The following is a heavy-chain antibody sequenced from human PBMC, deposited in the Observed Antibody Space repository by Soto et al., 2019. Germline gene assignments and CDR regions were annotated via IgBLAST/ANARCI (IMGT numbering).Heavy chain of an antibody. CDR1: GFTFSSYG. CDR2: ISYDGSNK. V-gene: IGHV3-30*18. CDR3: AKDSGYYQNSFFDY. Sequence: QVQLVESGGGVVQPGRSLRLSCAASGFTFSSYGMHWVRQAPGKGLEWVAVISYDGSNKYYADSVKGRFTISRDNSKNTLYLQMNSLRAEDTAVYYCAKDSGYYQNSFFDYWGQGTLVTVSS. D-gene: IGHD1-26*01. J-gene: IGHJ4*02.